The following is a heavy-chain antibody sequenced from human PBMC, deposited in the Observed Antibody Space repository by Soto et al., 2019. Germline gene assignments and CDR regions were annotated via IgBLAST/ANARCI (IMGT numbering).Heavy chain of an antibody. Sequence: ASVKVSCKASGYTFTGYGISWVRQAPGQGLEWMGWISAYNGNTNYAQKLQGRVTMTTDTSTSTAYMELRSLRSDDTDVYYCAYYYDSSGYPLGAFDIWGQGNMVTVSS. D-gene: IGHD3-22*01. V-gene: IGHV1-18*01. CDR1: GYTFTGYG. CDR3: AYYYDSSGYPLGAFDI. J-gene: IGHJ3*02. CDR2: ISAYNGNT.